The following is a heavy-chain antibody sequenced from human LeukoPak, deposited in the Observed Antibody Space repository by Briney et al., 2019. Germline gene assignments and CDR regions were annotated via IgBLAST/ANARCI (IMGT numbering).Heavy chain of an antibody. CDR3: ARDHVDYYDSSGPHAFDI. D-gene: IGHD3-22*01. V-gene: IGHV1-69*01. CDR2: IIPIFGTA. Sequence: ASVKVSCKASGGTFSSYAISWVRQAPGQGLEWMGGIIPIFGTANYAQKFQGRVTITADESTSTAYMELSSLRSEDTAVYYCARDHVDYYDSSGPHAFDIWGQGTMVTVSS. J-gene: IGHJ3*02. CDR1: GGTFSSYA.